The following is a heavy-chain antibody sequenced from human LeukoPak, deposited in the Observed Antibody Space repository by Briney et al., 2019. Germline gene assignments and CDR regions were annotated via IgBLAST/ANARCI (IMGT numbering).Heavy chain of an antibody. D-gene: IGHD6-13*01. V-gene: IGHV3-23*01. Sequence: GGSLRLSCAASGFTFSSYAMSWVRQAPGKGLEWVSAISGSGGSTYYADSVKGRFTISRDNSKNTLYLQMNSLRAEDTAVYYYATLSPQQQLVSWGQGTLVTVSS. CDR2: ISGSGGST. J-gene: IGHJ4*02. CDR3: ATLSPQQQLVS. CDR1: GFTFSSYA.